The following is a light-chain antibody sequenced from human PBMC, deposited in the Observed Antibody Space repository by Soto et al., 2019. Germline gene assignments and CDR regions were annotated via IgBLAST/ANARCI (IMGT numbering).Light chain of an antibody. V-gene: IGKV1-39*01. CDR3: QQSYNSPYT. Sequence: DIQMTQSPTSLSASVGDRVTITCRASQTINKNLSWYQHKLGKAPELLIYDASDSQAGVPSRFSGSGSGTDFTLIISGLQPEDFATYFCQQSYNSPYTFGQGTKLEIK. CDR2: DAS. J-gene: IGKJ2*01. CDR1: QTINKN.